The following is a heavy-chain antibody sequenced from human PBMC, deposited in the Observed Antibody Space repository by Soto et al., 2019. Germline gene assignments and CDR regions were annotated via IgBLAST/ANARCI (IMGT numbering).Heavy chain of an antibody. CDR2: IYYSGST. Sequence: SETLSLTCTVSGGSISSGGYYWSWIRQHPGKGLEWIGYIYYSGSTYYNPSLKSRVTISVDTSKNQFSLKLSSVTAADTAGYYWARVRRGLGLGEPNALDIWAKGTMVTVSS. D-gene: IGHD3-10*01. CDR1: GGSISSGGYY. J-gene: IGHJ3*02. CDR3: ARVRRGLGLGEPNALDI. V-gene: IGHV4-31*03.